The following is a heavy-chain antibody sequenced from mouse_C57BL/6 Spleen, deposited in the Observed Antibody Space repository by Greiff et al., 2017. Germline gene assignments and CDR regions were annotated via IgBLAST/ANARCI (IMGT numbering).Heavy chain of an antibody. D-gene: IGHD2-3*01. J-gene: IGHJ1*03. V-gene: IGHV1-53*01. CDR2: INPSNGGT. CDR1: GYTFTSYW. Sequence: VQLQQPGTELVKPGASVKLSCKASGYTFTSYWMHWVKQRPGQGLEWIGNINPSNGGTNYNEKFKSKATLTVDKSSSTAYMQLSSLTSEDSAVYYCARDDGYFHWYCDVWGTGTAGTVSS. CDR3: ARDDGYFHWYCDV.